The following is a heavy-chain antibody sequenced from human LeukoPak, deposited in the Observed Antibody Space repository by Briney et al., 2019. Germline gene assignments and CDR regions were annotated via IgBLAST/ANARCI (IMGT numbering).Heavy chain of an antibody. Sequence: GGSLRLSCAASRFTFSSYGMHWVRQAPGKGLEWVAVISYDGSNKYYADSVKGRFTISRDNSKNTLYLQMNSLRAEDTAVYYCAKDYLYYYGSGSYYKPPDYWGQGTLVTVSS. D-gene: IGHD3-10*01. CDR3: AKDYLYYYGSGSYYKPPDY. CDR2: ISYDGSNK. V-gene: IGHV3-30*18. J-gene: IGHJ4*02. CDR1: RFTFSSYG.